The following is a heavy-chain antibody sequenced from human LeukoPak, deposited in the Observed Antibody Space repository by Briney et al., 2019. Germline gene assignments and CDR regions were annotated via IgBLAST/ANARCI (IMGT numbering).Heavy chain of an antibody. D-gene: IGHD3-16*01. CDR3: TTIRSPARGLWYFDY. Sequence: PGGSLRLSCAASGFTFSDAWMSWVRQAPGKGLEWVGRIKSKPNGGTTDYAAPVKGRFTISRDYSKNTLYLQMNSLKTEDTAVYYCTTIRSPARGLWYFDYWGQGTLVTVSS. J-gene: IGHJ4*02. V-gene: IGHV3-15*01. CDR2: IKSKPNGGTT. CDR1: GFTFSDAW.